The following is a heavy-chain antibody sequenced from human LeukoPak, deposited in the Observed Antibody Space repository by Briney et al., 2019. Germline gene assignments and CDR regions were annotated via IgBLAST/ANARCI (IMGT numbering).Heavy chain of an antibody. CDR3: ARFHPNWGLDY. Sequence: SETLSHTCTVSGGSINSYYWSWIRQPPGKGLEFIGYIHYTGSTNYNSSLTSRISISTDTSKNQFSLKMTSVTAADTAVYYCARFHPNWGLDYWGQGILVTVSS. CDR1: GGSINSYY. D-gene: IGHD7-27*01. J-gene: IGHJ4*02. V-gene: IGHV4-59*01. CDR2: IHYTGST.